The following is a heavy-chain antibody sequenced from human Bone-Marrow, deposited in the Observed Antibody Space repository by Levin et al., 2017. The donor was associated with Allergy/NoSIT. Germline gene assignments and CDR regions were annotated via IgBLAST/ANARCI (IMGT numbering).Heavy chain of an antibody. CDR3: AKGGVAAPPFY. V-gene: IGHV3-23*01. CDR1: KFIFKNYA. CDR2: VSGSGDQT. D-gene: IGHD3-10*01. Sequence: PGGSLRLSCAASKFIFKNYAMAWLRQAPGQGLEWVSAVSGSGDQTYHADSVRGRFTISRDNSKDTLFLQMNNLRAEYTAVYFCAKGGVAAPPFYWGQGTLVTVSS. J-gene: IGHJ4*02.